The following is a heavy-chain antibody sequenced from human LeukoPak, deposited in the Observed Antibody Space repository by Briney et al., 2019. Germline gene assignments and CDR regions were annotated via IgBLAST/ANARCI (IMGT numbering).Heavy chain of an antibody. Sequence: ASVKVSCKASGYTFTSYYMHWVRQDPGQGLEWMGIINPSGGSTSYAQKFQGRVTMTRDTSTSTVYTELSSLRSEDTAVYYCARGGRGDAFDIWGQGTMVTVSS. J-gene: IGHJ3*02. CDR2: INPSGGST. CDR1: GYTFTSYY. V-gene: IGHV1-46*01. CDR3: ARGGRGDAFDI.